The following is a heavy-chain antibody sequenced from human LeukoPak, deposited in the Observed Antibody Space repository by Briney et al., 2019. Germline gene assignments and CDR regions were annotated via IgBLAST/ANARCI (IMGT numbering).Heavy chain of an antibody. Sequence: GGSLRLSCAASGFTFSSYGMHWVRQAPGKGLEWVAVISYDGSNKYYADSVKGRFTISRDNSKNTLSLQMNSLRAEDTAVYYCAREALRGLAPDYWGQGTLVTVSS. D-gene: IGHD3-16*01. J-gene: IGHJ4*02. V-gene: IGHV3-30*03. CDR1: GFTFSSYG. CDR2: ISYDGSNK. CDR3: AREALRGLAPDY.